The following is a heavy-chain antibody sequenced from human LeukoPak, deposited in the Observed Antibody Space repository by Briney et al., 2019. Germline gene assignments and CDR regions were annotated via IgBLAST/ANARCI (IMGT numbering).Heavy chain of an antibody. J-gene: IGHJ4*02. V-gene: IGHV4-34*01. D-gene: IGHD3-10*01. CDR2: INQSGAT. CDR3: ARGPYYGSED. CDR1: GGSFSDYD. Sequence: PSETLSLTCSVYGGSFSDYDWSWVRQAPGRGLQWIGEINQSGATNCDPSLKSRVTMSIDTSKSQFSLKLSSVTAADTAVYYCARGPYYGSEDWGQGTLATVSS.